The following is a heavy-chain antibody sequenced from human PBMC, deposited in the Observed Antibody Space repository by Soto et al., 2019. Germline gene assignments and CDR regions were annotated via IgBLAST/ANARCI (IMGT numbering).Heavy chain of an antibody. V-gene: IGHV3-30-3*01. CDR2: ISYDGSNK. J-gene: IGHJ4*02. Sequence: PGGSLRLSCAASRFTFSSYAMHWVRQAPGKGLEWVAVISYDGSNKYYADSVKGRFTISRDNSKNTLYLQMNSLRAEDTAVYYCARGPSSLTRFDYWGQGTLVTVS. CDR3: ARGPSSLTRFDY. D-gene: IGHD2-2*01. CDR1: RFTFSSYA.